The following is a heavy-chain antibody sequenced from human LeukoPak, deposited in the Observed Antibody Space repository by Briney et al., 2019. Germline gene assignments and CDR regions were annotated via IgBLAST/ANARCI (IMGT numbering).Heavy chain of an antibody. J-gene: IGHJ3*02. Sequence: GESLKISCKGSGYTFTNYWIGWVRQMPGKGLEWMGIIYPGDSDTRYSPSFQGQVTISADKSSTAYLQWSSLKASDTAMYYCARCPDYGGNFGAFDIWGQGTMVTVSS. CDR3: ARCPDYGGNFGAFDI. CDR2: IYPGDSDT. V-gene: IGHV5-51*01. CDR1: GYTFTNYW. D-gene: IGHD4-23*01.